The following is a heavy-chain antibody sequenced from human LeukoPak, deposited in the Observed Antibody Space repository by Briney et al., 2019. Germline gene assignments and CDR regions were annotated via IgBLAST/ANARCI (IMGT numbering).Heavy chain of an antibody. Sequence: SQTLSLTCAISGDSVSSNSAAWNWIRQSPSRGLEWLGRTYYRSKWYNDYAVSVKSRITINPDTSKNQFSLQLNSVTPEDTAVYCCARGSVVATITPLYYYYGMDVWGQGTTVTVSS. V-gene: IGHV6-1*01. J-gene: IGHJ6*02. CDR2: TYYRSKWYN. CDR3: ARGSVVATITPLYYYYGMDV. D-gene: IGHD5-12*01. CDR1: GDSVSSNSAA.